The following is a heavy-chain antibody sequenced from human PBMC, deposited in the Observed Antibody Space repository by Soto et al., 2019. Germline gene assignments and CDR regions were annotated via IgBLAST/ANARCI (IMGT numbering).Heavy chain of an antibody. V-gene: IGHV3-23*01. CDR1: GFTFSSYA. CDR2: ISGSGGST. D-gene: IGHD2-8*02. CDR3: STTGGY. Sequence: GGSLRLSCAASGFTFSSYAMSWVRQAPGKGLEWVSAISGSGGSTYYVDSVKGRFTISRDSAKNTLYLQMNSLTVEDTALYYCSTTGGYWGQGILVTVSS. J-gene: IGHJ4*02.